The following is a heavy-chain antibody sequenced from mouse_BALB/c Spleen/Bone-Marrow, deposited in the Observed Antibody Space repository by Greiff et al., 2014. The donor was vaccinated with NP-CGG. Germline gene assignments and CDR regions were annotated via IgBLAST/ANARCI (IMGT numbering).Heavy chain of an antibody. CDR1: GFSLTDNG. D-gene: IGHD1-1*01. V-gene: IGHV2-6-5*01. Sequence: QVQLKQSGPGLVAPSQSLSITCTVSGFSLTDNGVSWIRQPPGKGLEWLGVIWGGGITYYNSTLKSRLSISKDNSKSQVFLKMNSLQTDDTAMYYCAKHDTTVVLDYWGQGTTLTVSS. CDR3: AKHDTTVVLDY. CDR2: IWGGGIT. J-gene: IGHJ2*01.